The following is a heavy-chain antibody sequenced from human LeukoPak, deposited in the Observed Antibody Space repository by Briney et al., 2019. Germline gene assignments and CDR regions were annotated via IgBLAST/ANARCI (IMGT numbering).Heavy chain of an antibody. Sequence: SETLSLTCTVSGGSISSYYWTWIRQPPGKGLEWIGYIYYSGSTKYNPSLKNRVTISVDTSKNQSSLNLTSVTAADTAIYYCARLSYYYDSSESDIWSQGTMVTVSS. D-gene: IGHD3-22*01. CDR3: ARLSYYYDSSESDI. J-gene: IGHJ3*02. V-gene: IGHV4-59*08. CDR1: GGSISSYY. CDR2: IYYSGST.